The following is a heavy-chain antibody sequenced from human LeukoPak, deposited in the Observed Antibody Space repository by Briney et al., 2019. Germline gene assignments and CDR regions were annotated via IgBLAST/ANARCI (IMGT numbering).Heavy chain of an antibody. CDR3: ARDPGAFYYDSSGYLDY. J-gene: IGHJ4*02. V-gene: IGHV3-30-3*01. CDR2: ISHDGSTK. D-gene: IGHD3-22*01. Sequence: GGSLRLSCAASGFTFSSYALHWVRQAPGKGLEWVAVISHDGSTKYYADSVKGRFTISRDNSKNSLYLQMNSLRAEDTAVYYCARDPGAFYYDSSGYLDYWGQGTLVTVSS. CDR1: GFTFSSYA.